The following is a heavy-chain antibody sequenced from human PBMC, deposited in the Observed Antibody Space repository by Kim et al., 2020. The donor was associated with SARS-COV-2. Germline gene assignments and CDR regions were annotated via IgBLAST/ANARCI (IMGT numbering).Heavy chain of an antibody. CDR2: ISYDGSNK. CDR3: AKDFYHYYDSSGTILGAFDI. CDR1: GFTFSSYG. D-gene: IGHD3-22*01. Sequence: GGSLRLSCAASGFTFSSYGMHLVRQAPGKGLEWVAVISYDGSNKYYADSVKGRFTISRDNSKNTLYLQMNSLRAEDTAVYYCAKDFYHYYDSSGTILGAFDIWGQATMVTVSS. V-gene: IGHV3-30*18. J-gene: IGHJ3*02.